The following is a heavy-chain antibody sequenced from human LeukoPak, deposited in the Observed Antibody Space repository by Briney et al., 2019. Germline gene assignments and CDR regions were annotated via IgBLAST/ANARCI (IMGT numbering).Heavy chain of an antibody. CDR2: IYYSGST. Sequence: SETLSLTCTVSGGSISSSSYYWGWIRQPPGKGLEWIGSIYYSGSTYYNPSLKSRVTISVDTSKNQFSLKLSSVTAADTAVYYCARGDPNSSGWGCFDYWGQGTLVTVSS. CDR3: ARGDPNSSGWGCFDY. D-gene: IGHD6-19*01. V-gene: IGHV4-39*07. CDR1: GGSISSSSYY. J-gene: IGHJ4*02.